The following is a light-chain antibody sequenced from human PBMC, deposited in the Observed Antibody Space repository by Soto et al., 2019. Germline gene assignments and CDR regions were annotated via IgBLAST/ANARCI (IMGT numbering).Light chain of an antibody. J-gene: IGKJ1*01. CDR1: QSVSSSY. Sequence: VLTQAPGTLSLSPGERATLSCRASQSVSSSYLAWYQQKPGQAPRLLIYGASSRATGIPDRFSGSGSGTDFTLTISRLEPEDFAVYYCQQYGSSPQTFGQGTKVDIK. CDR2: GAS. CDR3: QQYGSSPQT. V-gene: IGKV3-20*01.